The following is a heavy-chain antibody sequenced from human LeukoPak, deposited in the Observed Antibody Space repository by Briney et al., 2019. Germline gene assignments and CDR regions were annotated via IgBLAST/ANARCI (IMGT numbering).Heavy chain of an antibody. Sequence: PGGSLRLSRAVSGISFNNYAMNWVRQAPGKGLEWVSAITGSGGTTSYTDSVKGRFTISRDNSKNTLYLQMNNVRVEDTAVYYCAKDTGDSWFFYVDSWGQGTLVTVSS. CDR1: GISFNNYA. CDR2: ITGSGGTT. D-gene: IGHD6-13*01. V-gene: IGHV3-23*01. CDR3: AKDTGDSWFFYVDS. J-gene: IGHJ4*02.